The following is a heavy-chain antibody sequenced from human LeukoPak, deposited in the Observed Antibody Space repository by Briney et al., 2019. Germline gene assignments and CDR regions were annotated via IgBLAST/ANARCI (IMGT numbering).Heavy chain of an antibody. V-gene: IGHV4-59*01. CDR1: ADSINIYY. D-gene: IGHD6-13*01. CDR2: INHTGSN. Sequence: SETLSLTCTVYADSINIYYWRWLRQPPGKGLEGFGYINHTGSNNYNPSLKSRVTISRDTSKNHFSLELSSATAADTAVYLCARGRVSSSTWYSTYYYYFYMDVWGKGTTVTVSS. CDR3: ARGRVSSSTWYSTYYYYFYMDV. J-gene: IGHJ6*03.